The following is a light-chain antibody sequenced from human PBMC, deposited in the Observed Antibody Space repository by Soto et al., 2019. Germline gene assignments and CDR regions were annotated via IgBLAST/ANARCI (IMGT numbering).Light chain of an antibody. Sequence: QPVLTQPPSASGTPGQRVTISCSGSSSNIGGNTVNWFQQLPGTAPKLLIYSNNQRPSGVPDRFSGSKSGTSASLAISGLQSEDEADYYCAVWDDSLNGPVFGGGTQLTVL. V-gene: IGLV1-44*01. J-gene: IGLJ7*01. CDR3: AVWDDSLNGPV. CDR2: SNN. CDR1: SSNIGGNT.